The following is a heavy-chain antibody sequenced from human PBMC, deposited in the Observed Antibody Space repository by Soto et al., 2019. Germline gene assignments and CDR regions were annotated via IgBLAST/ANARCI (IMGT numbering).Heavy chain of an antibody. V-gene: IGHV4-4*02. CDR3: ASRDPGTSVDY. Sequence: SETLSLTCAVSGGSFTSNNWWTWVRQPPGQGLEWIGEIYRTGSTNYNPSLKSRDTISLDKSENQFSLKVTSLTAADTAVYYCASRDPGTSVDYWGQGTLVTVSS. CDR2: IYRTGST. CDR1: GGSFTSNNW. J-gene: IGHJ4*01. D-gene: IGHD1-7*01.